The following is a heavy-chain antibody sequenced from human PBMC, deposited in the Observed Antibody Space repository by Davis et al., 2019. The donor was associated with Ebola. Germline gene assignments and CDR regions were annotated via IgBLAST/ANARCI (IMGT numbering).Heavy chain of an antibody. CDR3: ASLYYYDSGAY. CDR1: GFTFSSYT. CDR2: ISTSSSYI. D-gene: IGHD3-22*01. J-gene: IGHJ4*02. Sequence: GESLKISCAASGFTFSSYTMNWVRQAPGKGLEWVSSISTSSSYIYYADSVKGRFTISRDNAKNSLYLQMNSLRAEDTAVYYCASLYYYDSGAYWGQGTLVTVSS. V-gene: IGHV3-21*01.